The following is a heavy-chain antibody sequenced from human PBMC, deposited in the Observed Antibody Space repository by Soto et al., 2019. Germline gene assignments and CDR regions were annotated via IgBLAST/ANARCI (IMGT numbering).Heavy chain of an antibody. Sequence: PSQTLSLTCAISGDSVSSNSAAWNWIRQSPSRGLEWLGRTYYRSKWYNDYAVSVKSRITINPDTSKNQFSLQLNSVTPEDTAVYYCARVISLYDSSGYYENDYGMDVWGQGTTVTVSS. CDR1: GDSVSSNSAA. CDR3: ARVISLYDSSGYYENDYGMDV. J-gene: IGHJ6*02. V-gene: IGHV6-1*01. CDR2: TYYRSKWYN. D-gene: IGHD3-22*01.